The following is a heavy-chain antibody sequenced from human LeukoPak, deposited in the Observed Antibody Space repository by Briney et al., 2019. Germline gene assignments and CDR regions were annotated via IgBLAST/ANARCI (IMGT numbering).Heavy chain of an antibody. CDR2: ISASGRNR. CDR3: AREGGPYRPLDY. Sequence: PGGSLRLSCAASGFTFSNYAMTWVRQAPGKGLELVSVISASGRNRDYADSVKGRFTISRDNAENTLSLLMNSLRAEDTAIYYCAREGGPYRPLDYSGQGTLVTVSS. CDR1: GFTFSNYA. V-gene: IGHV3-23*01. J-gene: IGHJ4*02.